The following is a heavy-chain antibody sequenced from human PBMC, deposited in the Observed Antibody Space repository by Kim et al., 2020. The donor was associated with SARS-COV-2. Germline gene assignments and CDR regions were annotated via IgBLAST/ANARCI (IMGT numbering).Heavy chain of an antibody. CDR2: ITGDGNVA. Sequence: GGSLRLSCAASGFTFSHYGMHWVRQAPGKGPEWVSGITGDGNVAYYAGSVKGRFTISRDNTKNTVFLQMNNLREEDTAVYYCLQINKEISYYFDHATLV. J-gene: IGHJ4*01. CDR1: GFTFSHYG. CDR3: LQINKEISYY. D-gene: IGHD4-4*01. V-gene: IGHV3-74*01.